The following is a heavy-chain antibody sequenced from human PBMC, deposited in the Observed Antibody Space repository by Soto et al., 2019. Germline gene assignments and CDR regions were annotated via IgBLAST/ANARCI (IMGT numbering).Heavy chain of an antibody. V-gene: IGHV4-34*01. Sequence: QVQLQQWGAGLLKPSETLSLTCAVYGGSFSGYYWSWIRQPPGKGLEWIGEINHSGSTNYNPSLKSRVTISVDTSKNQFSLKLSSVTAADTAVYYCARASGSQPQPIDYWGQGTLVTVSS. CDR1: GGSFSGYY. CDR3: ARASGSQPQPIDY. D-gene: IGHD3-3*01. CDR2: INHSGST. J-gene: IGHJ4*02.